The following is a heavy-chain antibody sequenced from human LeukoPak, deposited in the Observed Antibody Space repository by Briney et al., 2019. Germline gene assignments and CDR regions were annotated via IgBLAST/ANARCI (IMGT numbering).Heavy chain of an antibody. Sequence: PGGSLRLSCAAPGFTLSTYWMTWVRQAPGKGLEWVANIKQDGSEKSYVDSVKGRFTISRDDAKNSLYLQMNSLRVEDTAVYYCARVRYCSGGTCKYYGMDVWGQGTTVTVSS. D-gene: IGHD2-15*01. CDR3: ARVRYCSGGTCKYYGMDV. J-gene: IGHJ6*02. CDR1: GFTLSTYW. V-gene: IGHV3-7*01. CDR2: IKQDGSEK.